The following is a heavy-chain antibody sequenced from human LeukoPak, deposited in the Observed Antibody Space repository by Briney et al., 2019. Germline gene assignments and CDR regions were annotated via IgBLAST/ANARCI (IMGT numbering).Heavy chain of an antibody. Sequence: GASVKVSCKASGGTFSSYAISWVRQAPGQGLEWMGGIIPIFGTANYAQKFQGRVTITTDESTSTAYMELSSLRSEDTAVYYCARGGTMVRGVHGPGNYYYYMDVWGKGTTVTVSS. D-gene: IGHD3-10*01. CDR1: GGTFSSYA. CDR2: IIPIFGTA. V-gene: IGHV1-69*05. CDR3: ARGGTMVRGVHGPGNYYYYMDV. J-gene: IGHJ6*03.